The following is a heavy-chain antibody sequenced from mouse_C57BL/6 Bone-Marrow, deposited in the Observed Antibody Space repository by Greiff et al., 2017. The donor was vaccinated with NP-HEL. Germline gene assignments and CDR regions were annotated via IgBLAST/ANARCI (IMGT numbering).Heavy chain of an antibody. CDR1: GYTFTSYT. V-gene: IGHV1-4*01. CDR2: INPSSGYT. CDR3: ARRKAGRGPFDY. Sequence: QVQLQQSGAELARPGASVKMSCKASGYTFTSYTMHWVKQRPGQGLEWIGYINPSSGYTKYNQKFKDKATLTADKSSSTAYMQQSSLTSEDSAVYYCARRKAGRGPFDYWGQGTTLTVTS. J-gene: IGHJ2*01. D-gene: IGHD4-1*01.